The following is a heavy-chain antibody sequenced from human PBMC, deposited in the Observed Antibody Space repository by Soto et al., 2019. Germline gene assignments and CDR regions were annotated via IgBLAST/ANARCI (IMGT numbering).Heavy chain of an antibody. J-gene: IGHJ4*02. V-gene: IGHV4-4*07. Sequence: SETLSLTCTVSGGSMNAHFWSWIRQSAGKGLEWIGHIYISGTTMYNPSLKSRVTMSVDPPKNQLSLKLTSVTAADTAVYYCARINGGSPDFWGQGALVTVSS. CDR1: GGSMNAHF. D-gene: IGHD2-15*01. CDR2: IYISGTT. CDR3: ARINGGSPDF.